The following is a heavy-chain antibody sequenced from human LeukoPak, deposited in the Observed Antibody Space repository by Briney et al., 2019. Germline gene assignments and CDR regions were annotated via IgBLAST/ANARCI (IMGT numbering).Heavy chain of an antibody. D-gene: IGHD2-2*01. CDR2: ISYDSDYI. CDR1: GFTFSTYS. Sequence: PGGSLRLSCEASGFTFSTYSMNWVRQAPGKGLEWVSSISYDSDYIYYADSVKGRFTISRDNAKNSLYLQMNSLRADDTAVYYCARYGVSSSRSYIDYWGQGTLVIVSS. CDR3: ARYGVSSSRSYIDY. J-gene: IGHJ4*02. V-gene: IGHV3-21*01.